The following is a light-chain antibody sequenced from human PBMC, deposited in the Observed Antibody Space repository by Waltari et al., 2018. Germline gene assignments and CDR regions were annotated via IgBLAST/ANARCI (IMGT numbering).Light chain of an antibody. Sequence: QSALTQPRSVSGSPGQSVTISCTGTSVVNYNSVSWYQQHPGKAPKLMIYDDSKRPSRVPDRFSASKSDNTASLTISGLQADDEADYYCCTYESRYTFEILFGGGTKLTVL. CDR1: SVVNYNS. V-gene: IGLV2-11*01. CDR3: CTYESRYTFEIL. CDR2: DDS. J-gene: IGLJ3*02.